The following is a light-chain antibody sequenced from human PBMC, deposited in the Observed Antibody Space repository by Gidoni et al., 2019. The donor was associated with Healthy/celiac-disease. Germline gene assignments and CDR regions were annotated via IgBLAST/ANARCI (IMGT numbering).Light chain of an antibody. Sequence: AIQMTQSPSSLSASVGDRVTITCRASQGIRNDLGWYQQKPGKAPKLLIYAASSLQSGVPSKLNGSGSGTDFTLTISSLQPEDFATYYCLQDYNYPYTFGQGTKLEIK. CDR1: QGIRND. CDR3: LQDYNYPYT. V-gene: IGKV1-6*01. J-gene: IGKJ2*01. CDR2: AAS.